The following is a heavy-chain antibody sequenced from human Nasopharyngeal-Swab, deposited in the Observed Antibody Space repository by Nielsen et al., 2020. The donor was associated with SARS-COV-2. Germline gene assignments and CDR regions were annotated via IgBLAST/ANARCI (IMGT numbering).Heavy chain of an antibody. CDR3: ARHLSWWLVTSYYFDY. Sequence: GSLRLSCTASGGSISSSSYYWGWIRQPPGKGLEWIGSIYYSGSTYYNPSLKSRVTISVDTSKNQFSLKLSSVTAADTAVYYCARHLSWWLVTSYYFDYWGQGTLVTVSS. J-gene: IGHJ4*02. CDR2: IYYSGST. CDR1: GGSISSSSYY. V-gene: IGHV4-39*01. D-gene: IGHD6-19*01.